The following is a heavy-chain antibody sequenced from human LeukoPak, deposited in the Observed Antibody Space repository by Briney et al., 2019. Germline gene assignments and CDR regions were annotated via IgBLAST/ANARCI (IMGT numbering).Heavy chain of an antibody. CDR1: GYTFTGYY. D-gene: IGHD3-10*02. Sequence: ASVKVSCKASGYTFTGYYMHWVRQAPGQGLEWMGWINPNSGGTNYAQKFQGRVTMTRDTSISTAYMELSRLRSDDTAVYYCARASSKITMSISDWFDPWGQGTLVTVSS. CDR3: ARASSKITMSISDWFDP. J-gene: IGHJ5*02. CDR2: INPNSGGT. V-gene: IGHV1-2*02.